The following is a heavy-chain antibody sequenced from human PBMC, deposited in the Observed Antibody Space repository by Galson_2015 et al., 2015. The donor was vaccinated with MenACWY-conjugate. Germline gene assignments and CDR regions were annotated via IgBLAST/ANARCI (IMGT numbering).Heavy chain of an antibody. V-gene: IGHV3-49*03. CDR3: TRPDFWSGRDAFDI. CDR1: GLTFGDSP. CDR2: IRKKADGGTT. Sequence: SLRLSCAASGLTFGDSPMNWFRQAPGKGLEWVGFIRKKADGGTTEYAASVKGRFTISRDDSKRIAYLQMNSLKTEDTAVYYCTRPDFWSGRDAFDIWGQGTMVTVSS. D-gene: IGHD3-3*01. J-gene: IGHJ3*02.